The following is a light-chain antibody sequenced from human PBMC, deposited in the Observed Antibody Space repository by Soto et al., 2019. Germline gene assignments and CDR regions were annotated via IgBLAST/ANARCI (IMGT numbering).Light chain of an antibody. CDR1: QSLVYSDGDTY. J-gene: IGKJ5*01. Sequence: VMMAQSPLSLPVTLGQPASISCSSSQSLVYSDGDTYLSWFQQRPGQSPRRLLSQVSNRDSGVPDKFSGSGPGTDFTLKISSVEADDVAVYYCMQNTHQPITFGQGTRLEIK. CDR3: MQNTHQPIT. CDR2: QVS. V-gene: IGKV2-30*01.